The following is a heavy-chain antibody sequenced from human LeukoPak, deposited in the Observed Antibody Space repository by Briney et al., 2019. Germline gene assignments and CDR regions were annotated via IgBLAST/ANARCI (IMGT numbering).Heavy chain of an antibody. Sequence: GGSLRLSCAASGFTFSSYGMGWVRQAPGKGLEWVSSISGGGETTYYADSVKGRFPISRDNSKNTLYLQMNSLRAEDTAVYYCVRGAYSSSWLNFDYWGQGTLVTVSS. CDR3: VRGAYSSSWLNFDY. D-gene: IGHD6-13*01. CDR1: GFTFSSYG. CDR2: ISGGGETT. J-gene: IGHJ4*02. V-gene: IGHV3-23*01.